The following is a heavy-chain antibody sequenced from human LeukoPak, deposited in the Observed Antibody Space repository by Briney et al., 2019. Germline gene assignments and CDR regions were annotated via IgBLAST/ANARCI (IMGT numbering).Heavy chain of an antibody. D-gene: IGHD2-21*01. CDR2: INPTSGGT. Sequence: ASVKVSCKASAYTFTDYYVNWVRQAPGQGLAWVGWINPTSGGTSYAQKFQGRVTLTRDTSINTAYMDLSSLRYDDTAIYYCARGHSGDGYHFDYWGQGTLVAVSS. J-gene: IGHJ4*02. CDR1: AYTFTDYY. V-gene: IGHV1-2*02. CDR3: ARGHSGDGYHFDY.